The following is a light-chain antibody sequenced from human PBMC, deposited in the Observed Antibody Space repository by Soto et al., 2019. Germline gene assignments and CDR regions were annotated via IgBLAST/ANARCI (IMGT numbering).Light chain of an antibody. V-gene: IGKV4-1*01. CDR2: WTS. J-gene: IGKJ3*01. CDR1: QTVLYISNNKSY. CDR3: QQFYSSPFT. Sequence: DIVMTQSPDSLAVSLGERATINCRSSQTVLYISNNKSYIAWYQQKSGQPPKLLISWTSTRASGVPDRFSGSGSGTDFTLPISNLQAEDLAVYYCQQFYSSPFTFGPGTKVHIK.